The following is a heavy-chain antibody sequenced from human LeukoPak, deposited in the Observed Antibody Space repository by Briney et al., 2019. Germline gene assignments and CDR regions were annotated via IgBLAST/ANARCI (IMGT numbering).Heavy chain of an antibody. CDR3: ARSFGFPFGYMDV. CDR1: GFTSSDYP. D-gene: IGHD2-21*01. CDR2: ISYDASND. Sequence: GRSRRLSCAASGFTSSDYPMYWVRQAPGKGLEWVAVISYDASNDFYRDSVRGRFTISRDNARNTVYLQMDTLKPEDTAVYYCARSFGFPFGYMDVWGKGTMVIVSS. V-gene: IGHV3-30*04. J-gene: IGHJ6*03.